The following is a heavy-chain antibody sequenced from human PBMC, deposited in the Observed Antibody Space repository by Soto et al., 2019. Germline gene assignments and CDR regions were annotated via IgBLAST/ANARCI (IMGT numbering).Heavy chain of an antibody. Sequence: PSETLSLTCTVSGGSISNYYWSWIRQPPGKGLEWIGYIYYSGSTNYNPSLKSRVTISVDTSKNQFSLKLSSVTAADTAAYYCARGAYCGGDCYYYGMDVWGQGTTVTVSS. CDR2: IYYSGST. V-gene: IGHV4-59*01. CDR1: GGSISNYY. CDR3: ARGAYCGGDCYYYGMDV. J-gene: IGHJ6*02. D-gene: IGHD2-21*01.